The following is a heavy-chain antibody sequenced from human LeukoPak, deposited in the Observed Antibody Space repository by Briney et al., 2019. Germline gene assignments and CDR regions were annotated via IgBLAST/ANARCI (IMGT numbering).Heavy chain of an antibody. CDR2: IAYDGSNK. CDR1: GFTFSSYG. V-gene: IGHV3-30*18. D-gene: IGHD3-22*01. CDR3: AKDRTGYNDSSCYHGNY. J-gene: IGHJ4*02. Sequence: PGRSLRLSCAASGFTFSSYGMHWVRQAPGKGLEGGAVIAYDGSNKYYADSVQCRFTIPSDNSKNTLYLQMNSPRAEDTAVHYCAKDRTGYNDSSCYHGNYWGQGTLVTVAS.